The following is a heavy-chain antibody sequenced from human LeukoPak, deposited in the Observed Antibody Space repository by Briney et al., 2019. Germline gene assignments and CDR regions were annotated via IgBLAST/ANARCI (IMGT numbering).Heavy chain of an antibody. J-gene: IGHJ4*02. D-gene: IGHD7-27*01. V-gene: IGHV3-30-3*01. CDR1: GFTFSNYA. Sequence: GGSLRLSCAASGFTFSNYAMHWVRQAPGNGLEWGAVVSYDGSNKYYADSVKGRFTISRDNSKNTLYLQMNSLRAEDAAIYYCATIGDRRTGELYRIDYWGQGTLVTVSS. CDR2: VSYDGSNK. CDR3: ATIGDRRTGELYRIDY.